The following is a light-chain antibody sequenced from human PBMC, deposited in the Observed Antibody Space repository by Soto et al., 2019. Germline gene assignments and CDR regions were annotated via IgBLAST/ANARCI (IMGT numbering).Light chain of an antibody. Sequence: DIQMTQSPSSLSASGGDRATITCQASQGISNYLGWFLQKPGKAPKSLIYAASSLHSGVPSKFSGSGSGTDFTLTISSLQPENFATYYCQHDTFGQGTRLEIK. CDR3: QHDT. V-gene: IGKV1-16*02. CDR2: AAS. J-gene: IGKJ5*01. CDR1: QGISNY.